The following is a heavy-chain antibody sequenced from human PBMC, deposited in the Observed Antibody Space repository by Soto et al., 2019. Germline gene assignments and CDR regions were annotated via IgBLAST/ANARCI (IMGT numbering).Heavy chain of an antibody. D-gene: IGHD3-22*01. Sequence: PGESLKISCKGSGYSFTSYWIGWVRQMPGKGLEWMGIIYPGDSDTRYSPSFQGQVTISADKSISTAYLQWSSLKASDTAMYYCAGSYYYDSSGYSTGYYYYGMDVWGQGTTVTVSS. CDR2: IYPGDSDT. J-gene: IGHJ6*02. V-gene: IGHV5-51*01. CDR3: AGSYYYDSSGYSTGYYYYGMDV. CDR1: GYSFTSYW.